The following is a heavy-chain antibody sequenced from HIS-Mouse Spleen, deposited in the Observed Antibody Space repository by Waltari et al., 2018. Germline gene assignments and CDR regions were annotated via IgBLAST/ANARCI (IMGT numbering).Heavy chain of an antibody. CDR2: ISSSSSYI. V-gene: IGHV3-21*01. Sequence: EVQLVESGGGLVKPGGSLRLSCAASGFTFSSYSMNWVRQAPGKGLEGVSSISSSSSYIYYADSVKGRFTISRDNAKNSLYLQMNSLRAEDTAVYYCARGSWNWFDPWGQGTLVTVSS. J-gene: IGHJ5*02. CDR1: GFTFSSYS. CDR3: ARGSWNWFDP. D-gene: IGHD2-15*01.